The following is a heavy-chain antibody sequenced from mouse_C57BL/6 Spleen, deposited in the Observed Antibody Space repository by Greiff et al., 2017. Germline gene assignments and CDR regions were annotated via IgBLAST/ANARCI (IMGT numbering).Heavy chain of an antibody. Sequence: VKLQESGPELVKPGASVKISCKASGYAFSSSWMNWVKQRPGKGLEWIGRIYPGDGDTNYNGKFKGKATLTADKSSSTAYMQLSSLTSEDSAVYFCAGSPLYYDYGGYLDYWGQGTTLTVSS. CDR1: GYAFSSSW. CDR2: IYPGDGDT. CDR3: AGSPLYYDYGGYLDY. V-gene: IGHV1-82*01. J-gene: IGHJ2*01. D-gene: IGHD2-4*01.